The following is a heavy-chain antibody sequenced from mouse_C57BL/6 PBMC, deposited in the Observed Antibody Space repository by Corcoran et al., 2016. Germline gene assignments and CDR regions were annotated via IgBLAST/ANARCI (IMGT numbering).Heavy chain of an antibody. V-gene: IGHV1-26*01. CDR2: INPNNGGT. CDR3: ARGGYSYYYAMDY. J-gene: IGHJ4*01. D-gene: IGHD2-3*01. CDR1: GYTFTDYY. Sequence: EVQLQQSGPELMKTGASVKISCKASGYTFTDYYMNWVKQSHGKSLEWIGDINPNNGGTSYNQKFKGKSTLTVDKSSSTAYMELRCLTSEDSAVYYCARGGYSYYYAMDYWGQGTSVTVSS.